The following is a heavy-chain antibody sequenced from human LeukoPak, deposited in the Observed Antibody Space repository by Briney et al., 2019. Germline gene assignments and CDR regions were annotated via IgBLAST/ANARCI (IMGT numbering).Heavy chain of an antibody. Sequence: SGPTLLKPTQTLTLTCTFSGFSLHTSGVSVAWIRQPPRKALEWLALIFWDDDKRFSPSLENRLTITKDTSKNQVVLRMTNMNPLDTGTYYCVHKNPLSFYRDGDVLSGVGFGAFDFWGQGMLVTVSS. CDR3: VHKNPLSFYRDGDVLSGVGFGAFDF. J-gene: IGHJ3*01. V-gene: IGHV2-5*02. D-gene: IGHD1-26*01. CDR1: GFSLHTSGVS. CDR2: IFWDDDK.